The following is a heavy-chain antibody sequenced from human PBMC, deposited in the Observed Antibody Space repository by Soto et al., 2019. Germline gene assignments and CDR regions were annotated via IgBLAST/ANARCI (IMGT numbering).Heavy chain of an antibody. V-gene: IGHV3-11*01. D-gene: IGHD3-10*01. CDR1: GFTFSDYY. CDR3: ARIRYGSGRYYKTAYYSMDV. J-gene: IGHJ6*03. CDR2: ISSSGSTI. Sequence: QVQLVESGGGLVKPGGSLRLSCAASGFTFSDYYMSWIRQAPGTGLEGVSYISSSGSTIYYADSVKGRFTISRDNAKTSLYMQMNSLRDEDTAVYYCARIRYGSGRYYKTAYYSMDVWGKGTTVTVSS.